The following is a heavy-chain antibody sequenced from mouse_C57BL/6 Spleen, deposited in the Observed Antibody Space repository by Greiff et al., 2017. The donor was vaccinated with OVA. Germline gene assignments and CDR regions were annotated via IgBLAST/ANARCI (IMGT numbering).Heavy chain of an antibody. Sequence: QVQLKQSGAELVKPGASVKMSCKASGYTFTSYWITWVKQRPGQGLEWIGDIYTGSGSTNYYEKLKSKTTMTVDKSYRTAYMQLSSLTSEDSAVYYYARTSSYWYFDVWGTGTTVTVSS. CDR3: ARTSSYWYFDV. CDR1: GYTFTSYW. CDR2: IYTGSGST. J-gene: IGHJ1*03. D-gene: IGHD1-1*01. V-gene: IGHV1-55*01.